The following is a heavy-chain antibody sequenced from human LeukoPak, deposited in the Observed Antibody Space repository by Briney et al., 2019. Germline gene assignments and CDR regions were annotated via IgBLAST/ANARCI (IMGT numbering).Heavy chain of an antibody. Sequence: SETLSLTCTVSGGSISSYYWSWIRQPAGKGLEWIGRIYTSGSTNYNPSLKSRVTMSVDTSKNQFSLKLSSVTAADTAVYYCARERRGYSSSWNFDYWGQGTLVTVSS. CDR2: IYTSGST. J-gene: IGHJ4*02. V-gene: IGHV4-4*07. CDR1: GGSISSYY. D-gene: IGHD6-13*01. CDR3: ARERRGYSSSWNFDY.